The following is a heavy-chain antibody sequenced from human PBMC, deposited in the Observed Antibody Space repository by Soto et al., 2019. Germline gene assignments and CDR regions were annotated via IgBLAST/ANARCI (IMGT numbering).Heavy chain of an antibody. V-gene: IGHV3-66*01. J-gene: IGHJ4*02. CDR2: IYSDGRT. CDR1: GLTVRTNY. D-gene: IGHD3-22*01. Sequence: EVQLVESGGGLVQPGGSLRLSCAASGLTVRTNYMNWVRQAPGKGLEWVSIIYSDGRTYHADSVMGRFTISRDNSKNMLYLQMNSLRTEDTAVYCCARVTTLACDYWGQGTLVTVSS. CDR3: ARVTTLACDY.